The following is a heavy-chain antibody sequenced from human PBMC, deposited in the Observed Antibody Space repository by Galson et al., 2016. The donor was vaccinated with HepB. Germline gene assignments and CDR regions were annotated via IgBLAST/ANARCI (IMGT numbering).Heavy chain of an antibody. CDR3: VKGPGVQVWLSDYGYIDS. CDR1: GFTFSSSA. Sequence: SLRLSCAASGFTFSSSAMSWVRQAAGKGLEWVSGISHRGGSRYYAASVKGRFTISRDNYQNTLFLEMNSLRAEDTAVYYCVKGPGVQVWLSDYGYIDSWGQGTLVTVSS. CDR2: ISHRGGSR. D-gene: IGHD4/OR15-4a*01. V-gene: IGHV3-23*01. J-gene: IGHJ4*02.